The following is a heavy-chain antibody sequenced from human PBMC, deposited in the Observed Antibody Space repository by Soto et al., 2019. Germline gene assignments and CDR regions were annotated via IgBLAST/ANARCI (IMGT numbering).Heavy chain of an antibody. V-gene: IGHV2-5*02. CDR3: AHRAYFDSGKQFDY. D-gene: IGHD3-10*01. Sequence: QITLKESGPTLVKPTQTLTLTCTFSGFSLSTSGVGVGWIRQPPGKALEWLAIIYWDDEKRYSPSLKTRLTVXQXTFXNQVVLTMTNVYHVDTATYYCAHRAYFDSGKQFDYWGQGTLVSVCS. CDR1: GFSLSTSGVG. CDR2: IYWDDEK. J-gene: IGHJ4*02.